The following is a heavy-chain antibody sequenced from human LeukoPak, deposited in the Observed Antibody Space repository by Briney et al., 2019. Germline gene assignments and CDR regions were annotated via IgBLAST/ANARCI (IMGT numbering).Heavy chain of an antibody. D-gene: IGHD4-17*01. J-gene: IGHJ6*03. Sequence: SETLSLTCSVSGGSISSSSYYWGWIRQPPGKGLEWIGSIYYSGSTYYNPSLKSRVTISVDTSKNQFSLKLSSVTAADTAVYYCARTYGDYYTYYMDVWGKGTTVTISS. CDR2: IYYSGST. V-gene: IGHV4-39*07. CDR3: ARTYGDYYTYYMDV. CDR1: GGSISSSSYY.